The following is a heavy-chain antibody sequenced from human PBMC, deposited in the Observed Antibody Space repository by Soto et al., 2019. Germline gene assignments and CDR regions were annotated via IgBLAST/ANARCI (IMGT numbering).Heavy chain of an antibody. J-gene: IGHJ4*02. Sequence: LRLSCAASGFTFSNYAMSWVRQAPGKGLEWVSGISAGGGSTYNADSVKGRFTISRDNYKSTLYLQMNRLRAEDTAVYYCAKGASGWPPHNFDYWGQGTLVTVSS. D-gene: IGHD6-19*01. CDR1: GFTFSNYA. V-gene: IGHV3-23*01. CDR3: AKGASGWPPHNFDY. CDR2: ISAGGGST.